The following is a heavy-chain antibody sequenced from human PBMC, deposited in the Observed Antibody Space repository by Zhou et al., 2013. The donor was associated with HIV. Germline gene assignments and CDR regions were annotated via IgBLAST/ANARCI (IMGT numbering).Heavy chain of an antibody. V-gene: IGHV1-24*01. CDR3: TSESRDREGLAAHPPLAH. Sequence: QVEVIQSGAEVKKPGASVKVSCQVFGYSFSQLSIHWVRQAPGKGLEWMGGVDPEDGVTVYAKSFQGRISFSEDSSTDTTYMELSSLTSEDTAVYYCTSESRDREGLAAHPPLAHWGQGTLVTVFS. J-gene: IGHJ5*02. CDR1: GYSFSQLS. D-gene: IGHD2-15*01. CDR2: VDPEDGVT.